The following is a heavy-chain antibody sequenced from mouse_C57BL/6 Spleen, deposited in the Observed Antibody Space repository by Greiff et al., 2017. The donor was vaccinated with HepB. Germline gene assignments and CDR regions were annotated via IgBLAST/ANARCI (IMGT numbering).Heavy chain of an antibody. J-gene: IGHJ1*03. V-gene: IGHV5-17*01. CDR1: GFTFSDYG. CDR2: ISSGSSTI. D-gene: IGHD1-1*01. Sequence: EVHLVESGGGLVKPGGSLKLSCAASGFTFSDYGMHWVRQAPEKGLEWVAYISSGSSTIYYADTVKGRFTISRDNAKNTLFLQMTSLRSEDTAMYYCARPDTTVVVHWYFDVWGTGTTVTVSS. CDR3: ARPDTTVVVHWYFDV.